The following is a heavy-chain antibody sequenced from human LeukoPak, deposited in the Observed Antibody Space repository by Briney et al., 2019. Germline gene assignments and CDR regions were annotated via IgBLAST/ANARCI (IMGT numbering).Heavy chain of an antibody. CDR1: GFTFSSYG. D-gene: IGHD3-10*01. J-gene: IGHJ4*02. Sequence: PGGSLRLSCAASGFTFSSYGMSWVRQTPGKGLEWVAHLNQDGSERYYVGSVKGRFTISRENAKNSLYLQMNSLRAEDTAVYYCAKCGSGSNFDYWGQGILVTVSS. CDR2: LNQDGSER. V-gene: IGHV3-7*02. CDR3: AKCGSGSNFDY.